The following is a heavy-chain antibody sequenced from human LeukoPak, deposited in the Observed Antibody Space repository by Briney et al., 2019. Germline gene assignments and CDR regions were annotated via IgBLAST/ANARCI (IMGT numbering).Heavy chain of an antibody. V-gene: IGHV3-23*01. D-gene: IGHD3-10*01. CDR2: VSAGGGST. Sequence: PGGSLRLSCAASGFTFSGYAMTWVRQAPGKGLEWVSTVSAGGGSTYYADSVKGRFTISRDNPKNTLHLQTNSLRAEDTAVYYCAKRLYGSGGYYQFDYWGQGTLVTVSS. CDR1: GFTFSGYA. CDR3: AKRLYGSGGYYQFDY. J-gene: IGHJ4*02.